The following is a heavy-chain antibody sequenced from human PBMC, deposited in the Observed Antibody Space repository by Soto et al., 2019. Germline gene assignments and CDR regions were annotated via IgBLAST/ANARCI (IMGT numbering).Heavy chain of an antibody. CDR1: GFSLSTSGVG. CDR3: AHRAGVQCNWNGGYFAF. D-gene: IGHD1-1*01. CDR2: IYWDDDK. J-gene: IGHJ4*02. Sequence: QITLKESGPTRVKPTQTLTLTCTFSGFSLSTSGVGVGWIRQPPGKALERLALIYWDDDKRSSPSLKSRLTITEDASKNRVGLTVTDIDPADTATCLCAHRAGVQCNWNGGYFAFWGQGAVVAVSS. V-gene: IGHV2-5*02.